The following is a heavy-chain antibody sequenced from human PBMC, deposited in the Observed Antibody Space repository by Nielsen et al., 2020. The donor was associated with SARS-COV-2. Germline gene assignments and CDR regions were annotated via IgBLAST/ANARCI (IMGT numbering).Heavy chain of an antibody. Sequence: GESLKISCAASGFTFNYYAISWVRQTPGKGLEWVSCISGSGETTYYADSVKGRFTISRDNSKNMLYLQMNNLRAEDTAVYYCAKGVTITRINRPDFFDFWGQGTMVTVSS. J-gene: IGHJ3*01. CDR1: GFTFNYYA. D-gene: IGHD1-14*01. V-gene: IGHV3-23*01. CDR3: AKGVTITRINRPDFFDF. CDR2: ISGSGETT.